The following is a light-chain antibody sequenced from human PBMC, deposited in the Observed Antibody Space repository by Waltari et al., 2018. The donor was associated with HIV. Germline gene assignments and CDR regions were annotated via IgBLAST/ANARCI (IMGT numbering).Light chain of an antibody. CDR3: ATWDDSLSGRWV. CDR1: TSNIGTNH. Sequence: QSVLTQPPSASGSPGQRGTISCFGSTSNIGTNHVYWYQQLPGAAPRLLIYKNSQRPSGVPDRFSGSKSGTSASLASSGLRSEDEAEYYCATWDDSLSGRWVFGGGTKLTVL. V-gene: IGLV1-47*01. J-gene: IGLJ3*02. CDR2: KNS.